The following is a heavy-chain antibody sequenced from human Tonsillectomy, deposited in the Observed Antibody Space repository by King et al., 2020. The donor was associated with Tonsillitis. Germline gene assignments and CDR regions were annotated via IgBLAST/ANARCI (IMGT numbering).Heavy chain of an antibody. D-gene: IGHD3-9*01. J-gene: IGHJ5*02. Sequence: QLQESGPGLVKPSETLSLTCTVSGGSISSSSSYWVWIRQPPGKGLEWIGTIYYSGSTNYNPSLKSRVTISVDTSKNQFSLKLSSVTAADTAVYYCARAYYDILTGYPTENWFDPWGQGTLVSVSS. V-gene: IGHV4-39*01. CDR3: ARAYYDILTGYPTENWFDP. CDR1: GGSISSSSSY. CDR2: IYYSGST.